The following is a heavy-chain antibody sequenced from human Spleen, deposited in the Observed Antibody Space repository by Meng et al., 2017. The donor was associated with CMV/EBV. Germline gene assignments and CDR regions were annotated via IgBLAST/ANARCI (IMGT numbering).Heavy chain of an antibody. CDR2: IYTSGST. V-gene: IGHV4-4*07. J-gene: IGHJ4*02. CDR3: AIYRYSGSYDYFDY. CDR1: GGSTRGYY. D-gene: IGHD1-26*01. Sequence: GPGLVRLSETLSLPCPVPGGSTRGYYWSWIRQPAGKGLEWIGRIYTSGSTNYNPSLKSRVTMSVDTSKNQFSLKLSSVTAADTAVYYCAIYRYSGSYDYFDYWGQGTLVTVSS.